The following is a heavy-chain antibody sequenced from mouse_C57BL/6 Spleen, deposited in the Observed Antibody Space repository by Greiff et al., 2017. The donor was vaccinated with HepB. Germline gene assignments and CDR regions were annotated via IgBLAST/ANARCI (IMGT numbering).Heavy chain of an antibody. CDR3: ARESSGYVDFDY. V-gene: IGHV1-19*01. D-gene: IGHD3-2*02. Sequence: VQLKQSGPVLVKPGASVKMSCKASGYTFTDYYMNWVKQSHGKSLEWIGVINPYNGGTSYNQKFKGKATLTVDKSSSTAYMELNSLTSEDSAVYYCARESSGYVDFDYWGQGTTLTVSS. CDR2: INPYNGGT. J-gene: IGHJ2*01. CDR1: GYTFTDYY.